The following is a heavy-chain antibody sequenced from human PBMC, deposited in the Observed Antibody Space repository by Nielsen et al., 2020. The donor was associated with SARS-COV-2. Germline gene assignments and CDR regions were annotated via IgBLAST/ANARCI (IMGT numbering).Heavy chain of an antibody. CDR1: GFNFRNYD. V-gene: IGHV3-13*04. J-gene: IGHJ4*02. Sequence: GESLKISCAASGFNFRNYDIHWVRQPTGKGLEWVSSIDAAGYTYYAGSVKGRFTISRENAKDSVYLQMNSLRAGDTAVYYCARDEFIGLQPLDYWGQGTLVTVSS. CDR3: ARDEFIGLQPLDY. D-gene: IGHD5-24*01. CDR2: IDAAGYT.